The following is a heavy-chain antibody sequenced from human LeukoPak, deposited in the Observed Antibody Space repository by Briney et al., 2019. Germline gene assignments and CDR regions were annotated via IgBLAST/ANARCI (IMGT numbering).Heavy chain of an antibody. D-gene: IGHD6-19*01. J-gene: IGHJ6*03. CDR1: GDSISYYY. CDR2: IYTSGST. V-gene: IGHV4-4*07. CDR3: ARGSSGWYRGYYYYYMDV. Sequence: SETLSLTCTVSGDSISYYYLTWIRQPAGKGLEWIGRIYTSGSTNYNPSLKSRVTMSVDTSKNQFSLKLSSVTAADTAVYYCARGSSGWYRGYYYYYMDVWGKGTTVTISS.